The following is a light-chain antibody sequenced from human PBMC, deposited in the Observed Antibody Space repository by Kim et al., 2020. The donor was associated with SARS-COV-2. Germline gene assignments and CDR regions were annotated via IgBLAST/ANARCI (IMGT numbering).Light chain of an antibody. Sequence: VTIYCTGSSSNIGAGYDVHWYQHLPGTAPKLLIYGNNNRPSGVPDRFSGSKSGTSASLAITGLQAEDEADYYCQSYDSSLSGSEVFGSGTKVTVL. CDR2: GNN. J-gene: IGLJ1*01. CDR3: QSYDSSLSGSEV. V-gene: IGLV1-40*01. CDR1: SSNIGAGYD.